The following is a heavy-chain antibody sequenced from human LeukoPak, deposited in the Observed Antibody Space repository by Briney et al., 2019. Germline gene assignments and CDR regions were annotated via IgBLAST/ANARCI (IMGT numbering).Heavy chain of an antibody. V-gene: IGHV3-23*01. CDR3: AKAPGGGNWN. Sequence: GGSLRLSCAASGFTFSTYAMTWVRQAPGKGLEWVSVISGSGRSGTNYADSVKGRFTISRDNSKNTLYLQMNSLRVEDTAIYYCAKAPGGGNWNWGQGTLVTVSS. D-gene: IGHD1-20*01. CDR1: GFTFSTYA. CDR2: ISGSGRSGT. J-gene: IGHJ4*02.